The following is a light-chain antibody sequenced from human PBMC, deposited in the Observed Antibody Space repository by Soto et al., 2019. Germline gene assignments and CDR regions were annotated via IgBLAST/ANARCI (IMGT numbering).Light chain of an antibody. Sequence: EIVMTQSPATLTVSPGERATLSCRASQSVSSNLAWYQQKPGQAPRLLIYGASTRATGIPARFSGSGSGTEFTLTLSSLQSEDFEVYYCQQYNNWPRGTFGQGTKLEIK. CDR3: QQYNNWPRGT. CDR1: QSVSSN. CDR2: GAS. J-gene: IGKJ2*01. V-gene: IGKV3-15*01.